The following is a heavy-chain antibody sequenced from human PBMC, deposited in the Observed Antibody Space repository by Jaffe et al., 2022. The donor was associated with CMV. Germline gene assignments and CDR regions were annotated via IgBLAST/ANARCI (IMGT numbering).Heavy chain of an antibody. CDR1: GYTFTNYA. J-gene: IGHJ5*02. D-gene: IGHD2-15*01. CDR3: ARPLYRLCSGGSCNDDWFDP. V-gene: IGHV1-3*01. Sequence: QVQLVQSGAEVKKPGASVKVSCKASGYTFTNYAMHWVRQAPGQRLEWMGWINVGNGNTKYSQKFKGRVTITRDTSATTVYMEVSRLRSEDTAVYYCARPLYRLCSGGSCNDDWFDPWGQGTLVTVSS. CDR2: INVGNGNT.